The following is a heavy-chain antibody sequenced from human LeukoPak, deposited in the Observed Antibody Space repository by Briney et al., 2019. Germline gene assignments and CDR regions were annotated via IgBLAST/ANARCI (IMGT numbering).Heavy chain of an antibody. CDR2: ISGGGAT. J-gene: IGHJ4*02. V-gene: IGHV3-23*01. CDR3: AKDRAGIYCTTNICYGDS. CDR1: GFTFSSYA. D-gene: IGHD2-2*01. Sequence: GGSLRLSCAATGFTFSSYAMSWVRQAPGKGLEWVSSISGGGATFYADSVKGRFTISRDNSKNRLYLQMNRLGDEDTAVYYCAKDRAGIYCTTNICYGDSWGQGAQVTVSS.